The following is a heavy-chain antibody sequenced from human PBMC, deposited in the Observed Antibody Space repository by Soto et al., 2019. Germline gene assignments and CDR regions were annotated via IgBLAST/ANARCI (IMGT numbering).Heavy chain of an antibody. CDR3: ARVWFGTTFWPDY. CDR2: ISAYNGNT. CDR1: GYAITIYG. Sequence: GASVKVSWKASGYAITIYGISWVRQAPGQGLEWMGWISAYNGNTNYAQKLQGRVTMTTDTSTSTAYMELRSLRSDDTAVYYCARVWFGTTFWPDYWGQGTLVTVSS. V-gene: IGHV1-18*01. J-gene: IGHJ4*02. D-gene: IGHD1-7*01.